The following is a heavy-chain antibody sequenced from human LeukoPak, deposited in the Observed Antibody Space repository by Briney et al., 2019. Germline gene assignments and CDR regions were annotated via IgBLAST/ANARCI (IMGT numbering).Heavy chain of an antibody. V-gene: IGHV1-2*02. Sequence: ASVKVSCKASGSAFTGHYMHWVRQAPGQGLEWMGWIIPDSGGTDYAEKFQGRVTMTRDTSISTAYMELSRLKSDDTAVYYCARDRGNYYMFHHMDGWGKGTTVTVSS. CDR1: GSAFTGHY. CDR3: ARDRGNYYMFHHMDG. J-gene: IGHJ6*03. D-gene: IGHD3-22*01. CDR2: IIPDSGGT.